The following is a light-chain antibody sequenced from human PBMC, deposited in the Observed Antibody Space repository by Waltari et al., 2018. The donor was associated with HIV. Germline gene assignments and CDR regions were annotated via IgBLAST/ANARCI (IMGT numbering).Light chain of an antibody. CDR3: GTWDSSLSAVV. J-gene: IGLJ2*01. Sequence: QSVLTQPPSVSAAPGQKVTISCSGSSSNIGNNYLSWYQQIPGTAPRLVIYDTNDRPSGIPDRFSGSKSGTSATLGITGPQTGDEADYYCGTWDSSLSAVVFGGGTKLTVL. CDR1: SSNIGNNY. CDR2: DTN. V-gene: IGLV1-51*01.